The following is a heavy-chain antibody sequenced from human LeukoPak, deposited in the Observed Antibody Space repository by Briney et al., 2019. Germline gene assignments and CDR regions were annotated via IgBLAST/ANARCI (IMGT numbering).Heavy chain of an antibody. CDR2: ISSSGSTI. J-gene: IGHJ4*02. Sequence: GGSLRLSCAASGFTFSDYYMSWIRQAPGKGLERVSYISSSGSTIYYADSVKGRFTISRDNAKNSLYLQMNSLRAEDTAVYYCARADPPILTGYYTQFDYWGQGTLVTVSS. V-gene: IGHV3-11*01. CDR1: GFTFSDYY. CDR3: ARADPPILTGYYTQFDY. D-gene: IGHD3-9*01.